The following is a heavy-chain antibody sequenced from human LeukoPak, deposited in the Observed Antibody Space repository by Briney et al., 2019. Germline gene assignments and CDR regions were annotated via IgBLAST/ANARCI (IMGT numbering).Heavy chain of an antibody. CDR3: ARGPCGGDCYLGFDY. CDR1: GFTFSSYE. Sequence: GGSLRPSCAASGFTFSSYEMNWVRQAPGEGLEWVSYISSSGSTIYYADSVKGRFTISRDNAKNSLYLQMNSLRAEDTAVYYCARGPCGGDCYLGFDYWGQGTLVTVSS. J-gene: IGHJ4*02. V-gene: IGHV3-48*03. D-gene: IGHD2-21*02. CDR2: ISSSGSTI.